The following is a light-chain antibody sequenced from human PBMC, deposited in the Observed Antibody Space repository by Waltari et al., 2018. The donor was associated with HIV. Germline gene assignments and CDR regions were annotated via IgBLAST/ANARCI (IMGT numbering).Light chain of an antibody. Sequence: DIQMSQAPSSLSASVGDRVTITCRASRDISNDLAWYQQKSGEVPKLLIYGASTLRSGVSSRFRGSASGTEFTLTINGLQPEDVASYYCQNYDSAPVAFGQGTRLGI. CDR2: GAS. CDR1: RDISND. CDR3: QNYDSAPVA. J-gene: IGKJ5*01. V-gene: IGKV1-27*01.